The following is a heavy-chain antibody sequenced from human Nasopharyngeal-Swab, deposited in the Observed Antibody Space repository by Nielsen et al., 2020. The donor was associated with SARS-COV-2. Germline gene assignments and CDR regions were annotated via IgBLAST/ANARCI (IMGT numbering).Heavy chain of an antibody. CDR1: GFTFSSYD. V-gene: IGHV3-13*01. CDR2: IGTAGDT. D-gene: IGHD5-18*01. CDR3: ARDPGAMGGFDY. J-gene: IGHJ4*02. Sequence: GESLNISCAASGFTFSSYDMHWVRQATGKGLEWVSAIGTAGDTYYPGPVKGRFTISRENAKNSLYLHMNSLRAGDTAVYYCARDPGAMGGFDYWGQGTLVTVSS.